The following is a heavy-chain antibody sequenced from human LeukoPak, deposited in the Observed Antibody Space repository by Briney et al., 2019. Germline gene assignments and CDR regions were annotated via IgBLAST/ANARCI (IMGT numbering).Heavy chain of an antibody. CDR3: ARDRGDGYNDYYYYMDV. J-gene: IGHJ6*03. Sequence: SVKVSCKASGGTFSSYAISWVRQAPGQGLEWMGGIIPIFGTANYAQKFQGRVTITADESTSTAYMELSSLRSGDTAVYYCARDRGDGYNDYYYYMDVWGKGTTVTISS. D-gene: IGHD5-24*01. CDR2: IIPIFGTA. V-gene: IGHV1-69*13. CDR1: GGTFSSYA.